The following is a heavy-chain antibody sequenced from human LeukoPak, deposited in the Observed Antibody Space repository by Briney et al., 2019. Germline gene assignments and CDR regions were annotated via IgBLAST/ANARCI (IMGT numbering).Heavy chain of an antibody. CDR3: ARSFLQGDAFDI. J-gene: IGHJ3*02. Sequence: GGSLRLSCAASGFTFSSFEMKWVRQAPGKGLEGVSYMRSGGSTIYYADSVKGRFTISRDNAKNSLYLRMNSLRAEDTAVYYCARSFLQGDAFDIWGQGTMVTVSS. CDR1: GFTFSSFE. CDR2: MRSGGSTI. D-gene: IGHD3-16*02. V-gene: IGHV3-48*03.